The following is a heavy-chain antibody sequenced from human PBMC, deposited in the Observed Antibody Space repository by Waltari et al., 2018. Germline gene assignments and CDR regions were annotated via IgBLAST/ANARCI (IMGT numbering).Heavy chain of an antibody. Sequence: QLQLQESGPGLVKASETLSLTCTVSGDSISSSSYYWGWVRQPPGKGLEWIGDICCGGSTQYNPAPRGRVSISGDTSKSQFSLKLSSVTAADTSMYYCVRHARTTSGGKHFDHWGQGMLVTVSP. D-gene: IGHD2-15*01. J-gene: IGHJ4*02. CDR3: VRHARTTSGGKHFDH. CDR1: GDSISSSSYY. CDR2: ICCGGST. V-gene: IGHV4-39*01.